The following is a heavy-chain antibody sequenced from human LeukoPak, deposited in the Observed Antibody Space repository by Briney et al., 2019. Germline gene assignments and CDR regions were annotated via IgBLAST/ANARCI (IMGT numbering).Heavy chain of an antibody. V-gene: IGHV1-2*04. CDR2: INPNSGGT. CDR1: GYIFTDYY. Sequence: ASVKVSCKASGYIFTDYYMHWVRQAPGQELGWMGRINPNSGGTNYAQKFQGWVTMTRDTSISTAYMELSRLRSDDTAVYYCARAAMNLDGYNWWYFDYWGQGTLVTVSS. D-gene: IGHD5-24*01. J-gene: IGHJ4*02. CDR3: ARAAMNLDGYNWWYFDY.